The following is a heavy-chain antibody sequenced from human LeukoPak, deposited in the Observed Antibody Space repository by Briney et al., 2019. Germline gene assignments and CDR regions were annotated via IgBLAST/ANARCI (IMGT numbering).Heavy chain of an antibody. CDR2: IIPIFGTA. CDR1: GGTFSIYA. V-gene: IGHV1-69*05. Sequence: GASVKVSFTASGGTFSIYAISWVRQAPGQGLEWMGGIIPIFGTANYAQKFQGRVTMTRDTSTSTVYMELSSLRSEDTAVYYCARESWGSSSSFLDYWGQGTLVTVSS. CDR3: ARESWGSSSSFLDY. D-gene: IGHD6-13*01. J-gene: IGHJ4*02.